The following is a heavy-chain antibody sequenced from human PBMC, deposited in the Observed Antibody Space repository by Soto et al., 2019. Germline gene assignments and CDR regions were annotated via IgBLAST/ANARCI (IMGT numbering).Heavy chain of an antibody. J-gene: IGHJ4*02. CDR3: ARDWAHDYYGSGSYYEYFDY. Sequence: GGSLRLSCAASGFTFSSYRMNWVRQAPGKGLEWVSYISSSSSTIYYADSVKGRFTISRDNAKNSLYLQMNSLRDEDTAVYYCARDWAHDYYGSGSYYEYFDYWGQGTLVTVSS. CDR1: GFTFSSYR. V-gene: IGHV3-48*02. CDR2: ISSSSSTI. D-gene: IGHD3-10*01.